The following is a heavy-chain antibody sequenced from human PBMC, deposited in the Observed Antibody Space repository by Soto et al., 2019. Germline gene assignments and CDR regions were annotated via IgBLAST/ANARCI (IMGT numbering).Heavy chain of an antibody. J-gene: IGHJ4*02. CDR2: VYNSGRN. CDR3: AKDKRYSSGWWEYYFDY. CDR1: GGSISTYY. Sequence: PSETLSLTCTVSGGSISTYYWHWMRQPPGKGLEWIGDVYNSGRNNYNPSLKSRVTISLNTSKNQFSLKLTSVTAEDTAVYYCAKDKRYSSGWWEYYFDYWGQGTLVTVSS. D-gene: IGHD6-19*01. V-gene: IGHV4-59*12.